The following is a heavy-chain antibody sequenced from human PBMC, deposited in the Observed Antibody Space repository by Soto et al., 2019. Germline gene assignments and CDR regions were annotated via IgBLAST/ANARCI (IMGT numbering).Heavy chain of an antibody. J-gene: IGHJ5*02. D-gene: IGHD7-27*01. V-gene: IGHV4-30-2*01. Sequence: QLQLQESGSGLVKPSQTLSLTCAVSGGSISSGGYSWSWIRQPPGKGLEWIGYIYLSGSTYYNPSLXSXXPISVDRSQNHFSLTLSSVTAADTAVYYCARVPGPWGQGTLVTVSS. CDR1: GGSISSGGYS. CDR3: ARVPGP. CDR2: IYLSGST.